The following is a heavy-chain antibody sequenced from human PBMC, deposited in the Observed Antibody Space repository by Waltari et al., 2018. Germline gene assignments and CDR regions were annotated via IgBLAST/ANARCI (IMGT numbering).Heavy chain of an antibody. CDR2: SVPNSAGR. CDR1: GYTFTDWY. CDR3: AKGGDCNGGSCNFDY. V-gene: IGHV1-2*02. D-gene: IGHD2-15*01. J-gene: IGHJ4*02. Sequence: QVQLVQSGAEVKKPGASVKVSCKASGYTFTDWYMYWVRQAPGQGIEWMGRSVPNSAGRNYAQKFQGRVTMTSDTSISTAYMELSRLTSDDTAVYYCAKGGDCNGGSCNFDYWGQGTVVTVSS.